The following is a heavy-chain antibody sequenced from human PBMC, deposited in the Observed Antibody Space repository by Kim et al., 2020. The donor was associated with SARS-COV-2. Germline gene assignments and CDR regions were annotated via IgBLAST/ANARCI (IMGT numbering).Heavy chain of an antibody. Sequence: GGSLRLSCAASGFTFSSYAMHWVRQAPGKGLEWVAVISYDGSNKYYADSVKGRFTISRDNSKNTLYLQMNSLRAEDTAVYYCARGGSRGYSYGLIDYWG. CDR2: ISYDGSNK. V-gene: IGHV3-30*04. D-gene: IGHD5-18*01. J-gene: IGHJ4*01. CDR1: GFTFSSYA. CDR3: ARGGSRGYSYGLIDY.